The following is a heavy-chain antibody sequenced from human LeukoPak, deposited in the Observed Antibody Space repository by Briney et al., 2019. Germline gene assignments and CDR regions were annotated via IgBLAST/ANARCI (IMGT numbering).Heavy chain of an antibody. CDR3: ARGRIQLWFRWFDP. CDR2: MNPNSGNT. J-gene: IGHJ5*01. V-gene: IGHV1-8*01. Sequence: ASVKVSCKASGYTFTSYGINWVRQATGQGLEWMGWMNPNSGNTDYAQKFQGRVTMTRNTSISTAYMELSSLRSEDTAVYYCARGRIQLWFRWFDPWGQGTTVTVSS. CDR1: GYTFTSYG. D-gene: IGHD5-18*01.